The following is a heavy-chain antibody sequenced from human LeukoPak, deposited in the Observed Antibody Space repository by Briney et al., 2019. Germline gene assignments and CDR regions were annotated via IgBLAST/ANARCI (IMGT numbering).Heavy chain of an antibody. J-gene: IGHJ3*02. D-gene: IGHD2-2*01. Sequence: PGGSLRLSCAASGFTFDDYGMSWVRQAPGKGLEWVSGINWNGGSTGYADSVKGRFTISTDNAKNSLYLRMNSLRAEDTALYYCARSFCSSTSCYLPHDAFDIWGQGTMVTVSS. CDR1: GFTFDDYG. CDR3: ARSFCSSTSCYLPHDAFDI. CDR2: INWNGGST. V-gene: IGHV3-20*04.